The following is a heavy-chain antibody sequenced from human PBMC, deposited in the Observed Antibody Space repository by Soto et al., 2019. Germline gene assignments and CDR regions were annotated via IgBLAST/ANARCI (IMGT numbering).Heavy chain of an antibody. J-gene: IGHJ6*02. Sequence: EVQLVESGGGLVQPGGSLRLSCEASGFTFSSYWMSWVRQAPGKGLEWVANIKQDGSEKYYVDSVKGRFTISRDNAKNSLYLQMNSLRAEDTAVYYCAREPSIVLVPAATYYYYYYGMDVWGHGTTVTVSS. CDR2: IKQDGSEK. D-gene: IGHD2-2*01. V-gene: IGHV3-7*01. CDR3: AREPSIVLVPAATYYYYYYGMDV. CDR1: GFTFSSYW.